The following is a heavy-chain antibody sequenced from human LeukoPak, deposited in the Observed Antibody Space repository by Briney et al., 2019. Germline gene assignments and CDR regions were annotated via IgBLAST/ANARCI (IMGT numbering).Heavy chain of an antibody. CDR2: MNPNSGNT. CDR1: GYTFTSYD. CDR3: ARGVGYGYHYYYYMDV. V-gene: IGHV1-8*01. J-gene: IGHJ6*03. Sequence: ASVKVSCKASGYTFTSYDINWVRQATGQGLEWMGWMNPNSGNTGYAQKFQGRVTMTRNTSISTAYMELSSLRSEDTAVYYCARGVGYGYHYYYYMDVWGKGTTVTVSS. D-gene: IGHD2-8*02.